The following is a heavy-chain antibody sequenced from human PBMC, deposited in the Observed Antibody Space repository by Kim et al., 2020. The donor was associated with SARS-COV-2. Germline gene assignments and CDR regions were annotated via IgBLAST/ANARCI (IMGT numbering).Heavy chain of an antibody. J-gene: IGHJ6*02. CDR3: ARVDTAMFSLFYYGMDV. CDR2: ISAYNGNT. CDR1: GYTFTSYG. D-gene: IGHD5-18*01. V-gene: IGHV1-18*01. Sequence: ASVKVSCKASGYTFTSYGISWVRQAPGQGLEWMGWISAYNGNTNYAQKLQGRVTMTTDTSTSTAYMELRSLRSDDTAVYYCARVDTAMFSLFYYGMDVWGQGTTVTVSS.